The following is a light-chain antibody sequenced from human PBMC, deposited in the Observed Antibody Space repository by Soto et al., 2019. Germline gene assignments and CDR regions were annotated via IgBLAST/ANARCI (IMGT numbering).Light chain of an antibody. CDR1: SSDVGGYNY. V-gene: IGLV2-8*01. Sequence: QSVLTQPPSASGSPGQSVAISCTGISSDVGGYNYVSWYQQHPGKAPKLMIYEVNKRPSGVPDRFSGSKSGNTASLIVSGLQAEDEADYYCSSYAGSSNVFGTGTKVTV. J-gene: IGLJ1*01. CDR2: EVN. CDR3: SSYAGSSNV.